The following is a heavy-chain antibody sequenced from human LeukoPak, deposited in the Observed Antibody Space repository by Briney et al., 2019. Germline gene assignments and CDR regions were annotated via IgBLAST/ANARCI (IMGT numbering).Heavy chain of an antibody. J-gene: IGHJ5*02. CDR3: ARVAKAVVATIPYNWFDP. D-gene: IGHD5-12*01. Sequence: PGGSLRLSCAASGFTFSSYAMSWVRQAPGKGLEWVSAISGGGGGTFYADSVKGRFTISRDNSKNTLYLQMNSLRAEDTAVYYCARVAKAVVATIPYNWFDPWGQGTLVTVSS. CDR1: GFTFSSYA. CDR2: ISGGGGGT. V-gene: IGHV3-23*01.